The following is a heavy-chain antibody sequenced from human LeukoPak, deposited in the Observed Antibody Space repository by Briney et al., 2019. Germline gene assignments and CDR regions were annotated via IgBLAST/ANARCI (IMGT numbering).Heavy chain of an antibody. CDR1: GFTFSSYA. CDR3: ARYYDTIVGDAFHS. Sequence: GGSLRLSCAASGFTFSSYAMSWVRQAPGKGLEWVANIKPDGSEKYYVDSVKGRFTISRDNAKNSLYLQLNSLRAEDTSVYHCARYYDTIVGDAFHSWGQGTMVTVSS. D-gene: IGHD3-16*01. CDR2: IKPDGSEK. V-gene: IGHV3-7*01. J-gene: IGHJ3*02.